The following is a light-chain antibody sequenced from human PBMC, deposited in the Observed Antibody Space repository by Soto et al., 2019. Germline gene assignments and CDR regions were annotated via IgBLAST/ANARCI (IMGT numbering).Light chain of an antibody. CDR3: QSYGV. J-gene: IGLJ3*02. CDR2: GDT. Sequence: NFMLTQPHSVSESPGKTVTISCTRSSGSIASNYVQWYQQRPGSAPATIIYGDTLRHSGVPDRFSGSIDISSNSASLTISGLKTEDEADYFCQSYGVFGGRTKLTVL. V-gene: IGLV6-57*04. CDR1: SGSIASNY.